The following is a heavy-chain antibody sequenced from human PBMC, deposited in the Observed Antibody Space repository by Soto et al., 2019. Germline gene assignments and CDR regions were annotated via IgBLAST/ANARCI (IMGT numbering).Heavy chain of an antibody. D-gene: IGHD3-22*01. J-gene: IGHJ4*02. V-gene: IGHV4-39*01. CDR2: VHYSGST. Sequence: SDTLSRTCSVDCGPIQSIIHYRVWIRQPPGKGLEWIATVHYSGSTYYTPSLKNRVTISADTSNNQFSLRLNSVTAADTAVYYCARQHYYDSSGYYTWNWGQGTLVT. CDR3: ARQHYYDSSGYYTWN. CDR1: CGPIQSIIHY.